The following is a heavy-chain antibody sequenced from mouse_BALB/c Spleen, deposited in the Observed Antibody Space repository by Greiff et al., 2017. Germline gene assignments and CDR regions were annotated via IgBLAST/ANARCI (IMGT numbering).Heavy chain of an antibody. CDR2: IWAGGST. Sequence: VKVVESGPGLVAPSQSLSITCTVSGFSLTSYGVHWVRQPPGKGLEWLGVIWAGGSTNYNSALMSRLSISKDNSKSQVFLKMNSLQTDDTAMYYCARDDGNYQAWFAYWGQGTLVTVSA. CDR3: ARDDGNYQAWFAY. J-gene: IGHJ3*01. CDR1: GFSLTSYG. V-gene: IGHV2-9*02. D-gene: IGHD2-1*01.